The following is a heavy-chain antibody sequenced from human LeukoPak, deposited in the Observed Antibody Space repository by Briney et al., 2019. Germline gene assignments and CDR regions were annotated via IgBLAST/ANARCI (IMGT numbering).Heavy chain of an antibody. Sequence: GGSLRLPCAASGFTFSSYAMHWVRQAPGKGLEWVAVISYDGSNKYYADSVKGRFTISRDNSKNTLYLQMNSLRAEDTAVYYCARDCSSTSCYSGLDYWGQGTLVTVSS. J-gene: IGHJ4*02. D-gene: IGHD2-2*01. V-gene: IGHV3-30*04. CDR1: GFTFSSYA. CDR2: ISYDGSNK. CDR3: ARDCSSTSCYSGLDY.